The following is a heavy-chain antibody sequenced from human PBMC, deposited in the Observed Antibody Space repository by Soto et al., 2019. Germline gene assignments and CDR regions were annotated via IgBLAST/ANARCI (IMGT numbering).Heavy chain of an antibody. J-gene: IGHJ5*02. CDR2: IYYSGST. V-gene: IGHV4-39*01. Sequence: PSETLSLTCSVSGGSINSSSYFWGWVRQPPGKGLEWIGSIYYSGSTYYNPSLRSRVTISVDTSKNQFSLKLSSVTAADTAVFYCARHYSSGSRNWFDPWGQGPLVTVSS. CDR1: GGSINSSSYF. D-gene: IGHD6-19*01. CDR3: ARHYSSGSRNWFDP.